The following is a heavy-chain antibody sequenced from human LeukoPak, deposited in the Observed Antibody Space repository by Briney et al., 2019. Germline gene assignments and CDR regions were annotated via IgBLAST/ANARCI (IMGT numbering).Heavy chain of an antibody. CDR2: ISAYNGNT. CDR1: GYTFTSYD. CDR3: ARDPKLVVVAATPGTFDY. Sequence: ASVKVSCKASGYTFTSYDINWVRQATGQGLEWMGWISAYNGNTNYAQKLQGRVTMTTDTSTSTAYMELRSLRSDDTAVYYCARDPKLVVVAATPGTFDYWGQGTLVTVSS. D-gene: IGHD2-15*01. J-gene: IGHJ4*02. V-gene: IGHV1-18*01.